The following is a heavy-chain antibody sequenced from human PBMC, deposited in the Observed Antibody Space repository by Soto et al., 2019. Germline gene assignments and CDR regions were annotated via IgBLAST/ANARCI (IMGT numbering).Heavy chain of an antibody. Sequence: GESLKLSCKGSGYSFTSYWISWVRQMPGKGLEWMGGIDPSDSYTNYSPSFQGHVTISADKSISTAYLQWSSLKASDTAMYYCARHAVAGSYYYGMDVWGQGTTVTVSS. J-gene: IGHJ6*02. CDR2: IDPSDSYT. CDR3: ARHAVAGSYYYGMDV. D-gene: IGHD6-19*01. V-gene: IGHV5-10-1*01. CDR1: GYSFTSYW.